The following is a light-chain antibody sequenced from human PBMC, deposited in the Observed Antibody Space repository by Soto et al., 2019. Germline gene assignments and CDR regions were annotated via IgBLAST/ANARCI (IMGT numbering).Light chain of an antibody. J-gene: IGKJ2*01. Sequence: DIQLTQSPSSLSASIGDRVIITCRASQNIYNYLNWYQHQPGKAPRLLIYGASTLQGGVPSRFSASGSGTDFTLTISNLQPEDFATYYCQQSYSTPIYSFGQGTKVDIK. CDR1: QNIYNY. V-gene: IGKV1-39*01. CDR3: QQSYSTPIYS. CDR2: GAS.